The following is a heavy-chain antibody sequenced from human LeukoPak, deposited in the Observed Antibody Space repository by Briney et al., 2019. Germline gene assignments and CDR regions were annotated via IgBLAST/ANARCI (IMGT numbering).Heavy chain of an antibody. Sequence: SVKVSCKASGATFSSYAISWVRQAPGQGLEWMGGIIPIFCTANYAQKFQGRVTITTDESTSTAYMELSSLRSEDTAVYYCARDRGTVTTALDYWGQGTLVTVSS. D-gene: IGHD4-11*01. J-gene: IGHJ4*02. V-gene: IGHV1-69*05. CDR2: IIPIFCTA. CDR3: ARDRGTVTTALDY. CDR1: GATFSSYA.